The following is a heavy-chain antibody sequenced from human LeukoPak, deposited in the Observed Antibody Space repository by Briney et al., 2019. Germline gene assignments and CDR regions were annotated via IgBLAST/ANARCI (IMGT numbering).Heavy chain of an antibody. J-gene: IGHJ2*01. CDR3: AKIERWLVHGFDL. CDR2: ISTSSSTI. CDR1: GFTFSSYV. D-gene: IGHD6-19*01. Sequence: RGGSLRLSCAASGFTFSSYVIHWVRQAPGKGLEWVSYISTSSSTIYYADSVKGRFTISRDNSRNAVFLQMISPRDDDTAIYYCAKIERWLVHGFDLWGRGTLVTVSS. V-gene: IGHV3-48*02.